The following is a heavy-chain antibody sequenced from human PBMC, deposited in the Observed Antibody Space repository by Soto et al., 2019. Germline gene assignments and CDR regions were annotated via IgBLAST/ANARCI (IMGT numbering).Heavy chain of an antibody. Sequence: GGSLRLSCAASGFTFSSYSMNWVRQAPGKGLEWVSSISSSSSYIYYADSVKGRFTISRDNAKNSLYLQMNSLRAEDTAVYYCARQRAYGPSFDYWGQGTLVTVSS. CDR3: ARQRAYGPSFDY. J-gene: IGHJ4*02. D-gene: IGHD4-17*01. CDR1: GFTFSSYS. CDR2: ISSSSSYI. V-gene: IGHV3-21*01.